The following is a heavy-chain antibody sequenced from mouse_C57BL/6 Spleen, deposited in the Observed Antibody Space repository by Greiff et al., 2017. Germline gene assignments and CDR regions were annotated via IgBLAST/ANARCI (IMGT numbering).Heavy chain of an antibody. CDR3: ARDGLRLYYFDD. D-gene: IGHD3-1*01. V-gene: IGHV1-53*01. CDR1: GYTFTSYW. CDR2: INPSNGGT. J-gene: IGHJ2*01. Sequence: VQLQQPGTELVKPGASVKLSCKASGYTFTSYWMHWVKQRPGQGLEWIGYINPSNGGTNYNEKFKSKATLTVDKSSSTAYMQLSSLTSEDSAVYYCARDGLRLYYFDDWGQGTTLTVSS.